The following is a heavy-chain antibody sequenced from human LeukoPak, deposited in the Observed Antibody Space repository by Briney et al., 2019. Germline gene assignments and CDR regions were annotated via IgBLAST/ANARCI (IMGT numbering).Heavy chain of an antibody. Sequence: ASVKVSCKASGYTFTSYDINWVRQATGQGLEWMGWMNPNSGNTGYAQKFQGRVTMTRNTSISTAYMELSSLRSEDTAVYYCARAPRIAAAGLDAFDIWGQGTMVTVSS. CDR1: GYTFTSYD. V-gene: IGHV1-8*01. D-gene: IGHD6-13*01. CDR2: MNPNSGNT. J-gene: IGHJ3*02. CDR3: ARAPRIAAAGLDAFDI.